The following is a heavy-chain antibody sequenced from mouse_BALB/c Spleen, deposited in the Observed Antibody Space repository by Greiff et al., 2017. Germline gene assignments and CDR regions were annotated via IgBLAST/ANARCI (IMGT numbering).Heavy chain of an antibody. CDR3: ARRYYGSSYVYYAMDY. CDR1: GFTFSSYG. V-gene: IGHV5-6*02. Sequence: DVKLVESGGDLVKPGGSLKLSCAASGFTFSSYGMSWVRQTPDKRLEWVATISSGGSYTYYPDSVKGRFTISRDNAKNTLYLQMSSLKSEDTAMYYCARRYYGSSYVYYAMDYWGQGTSVTVSS. D-gene: IGHD1-1*01. J-gene: IGHJ4*01. CDR2: ISSGGSYT.